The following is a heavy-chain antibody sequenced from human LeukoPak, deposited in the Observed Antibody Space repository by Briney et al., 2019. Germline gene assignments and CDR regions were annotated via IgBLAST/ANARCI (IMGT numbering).Heavy chain of an antibody. J-gene: IGHJ6*02. CDR3: ARDVLVGATPAYYYYYGMDV. CDR1: GYTFTSYY. D-gene: IGHD1-26*01. V-gene: IGHV1-46*01. CDR2: INPSGGST. Sequence: GASVKVSCKASGYTFTSYYMHWVRQAPGQGLEWMGIINPSGGSTSYAQKFQGRVTMTRDTSTSTVYMELSNLRSEDTAVYYCARDVLVGATPAYYYYYGMDVWGQGTTVTVSS.